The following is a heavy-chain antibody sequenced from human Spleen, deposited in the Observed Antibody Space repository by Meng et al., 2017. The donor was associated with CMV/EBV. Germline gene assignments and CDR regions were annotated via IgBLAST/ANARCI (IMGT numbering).Heavy chain of an antibody. D-gene: IGHD3-10*02. Sequence: VSGDSISSTNWWSWVRQPPGKGLEWIGEIYHSGSTNYSPSLKSRVAISVDTSKNQFSLKLSSVTAADTAVYYCGRVGGAVCCNWFDPWGQGTLVTVSS. CDR2: IYHSGST. V-gene: IGHV4-4*02. J-gene: IGHJ5*02. CDR3: GRVGGAVCCNWFDP. CDR1: GDSISSTNW.